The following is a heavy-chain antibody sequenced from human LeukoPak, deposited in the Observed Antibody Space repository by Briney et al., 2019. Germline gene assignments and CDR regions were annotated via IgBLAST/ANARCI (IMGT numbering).Heavy chain of an antibody. CDR2: INPNSGGT. V-gene: IGHV1-2*02. J-gene: IGHJ4*02. CDR1: GYTFTGYY. Sequence: ASVKVSCKASGYTFTGYYMHWVRQAPGQGLEWMGWINPNSGGTNYAQKIQGRVTMTRDTSISTAYMELSRLRSDDTAVYYCARDLRIRDCRSTSCQVPRGYWGQGTLVTVSS. D-gene: IGHD2-2*01. CDR3: ARDLRIRDCRSTSCQVPRGY.